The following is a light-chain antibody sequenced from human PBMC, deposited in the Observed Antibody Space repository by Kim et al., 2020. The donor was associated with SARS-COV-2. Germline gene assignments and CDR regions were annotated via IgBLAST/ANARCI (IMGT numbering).Light chain of an antibody. J-gene: IGLJ3*02. V-gene: IGLV1-44*01. CDR3: AAWDDALNGPV. CDR1: RSNIGSNT. CDR2: SNK. Sequence: ELTQPPSASGTPGQRVTISCSGSRSNIGSNTVSWYQQVPGTAPKLLVYSNKQRPSGVPDRFSGSKSGTSASLAISGLHSEDEADYYCAAWDDALNGPVFGGGTKLTVL.